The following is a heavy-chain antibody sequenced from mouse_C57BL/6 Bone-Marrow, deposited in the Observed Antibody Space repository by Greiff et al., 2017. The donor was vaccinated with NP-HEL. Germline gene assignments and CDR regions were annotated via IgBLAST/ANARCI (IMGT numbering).Heavy chain of an antibody. V-gene: IGHV1-18*01. CDR1: GYTFTDYN. CDR3: ARGKGSPPPYYFDY. J-gene: IGHJ2*01. CDR2: INHNNGGT. Sequence: EVQLVESGPELVKPGASVKIPCKASGYTFTDYNMDWVQQSPGKSLEWIGDINHNNGGTIYNQKFKGKATFTVDKSSSTADMELRSLTSEDTAVYYCARGKGSPPPYYFDYWGQGTTLTVSS.